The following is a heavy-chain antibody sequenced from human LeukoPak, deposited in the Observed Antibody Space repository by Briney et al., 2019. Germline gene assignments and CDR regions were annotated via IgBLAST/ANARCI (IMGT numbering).Heavy chain of an antibody. V-gene: IGHV4-34*01. Sequence: KPSETLSLTCAVYGGSFSGYYWSWIRQPPGKGLEWIGEINHSGSTNYNPSLKSRVTISVDTSKNQFSLKLSSVTAADTAVYYCARALSYGYPRGFDYWGQGTLVTVSS. J-gene: IGHJ4*02. CDR2: INHSGST. CDR1: GGSFSGYY. D-gene: IGHD5-18*01. CDR3: ARALSYGYPRGFDY.